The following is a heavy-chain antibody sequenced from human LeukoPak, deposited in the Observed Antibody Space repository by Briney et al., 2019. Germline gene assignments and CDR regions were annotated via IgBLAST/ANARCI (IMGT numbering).Heavy chain of an antibody. D-gene: IGHD6-13*01. CDR3: ARGNTFGAGTVNWFDP. CDR2: ISAYNGNT. V-gene: IGHV1-18*01. CDR1: GYTFTSYG. J-gene: IGHJ5*02. Sequence: ASVKVSCKASGYTFTSYGISWVRQAPGQGLEWMGWISAYNGNTNYAQKLQGRVTMTTDTSTSTAYMELRSLRSEDTAVYYCARGNTFGAGTVNWFDPWGQGTLVTVSS.